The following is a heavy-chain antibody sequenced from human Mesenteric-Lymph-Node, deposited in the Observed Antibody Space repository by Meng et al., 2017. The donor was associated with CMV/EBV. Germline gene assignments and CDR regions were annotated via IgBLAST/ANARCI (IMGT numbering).Heavy chain of an antibody. CDR1: GYTFTDFY. CDR2: INPNSGVS. D-gene: IGHD2/OR15-2a*01. V-gene: IGHV1-2*06. Sequence: QAQLLQSRAEYGKPGASVMVSCKASGYTFTDFYIHWVRQAPGQGLEWMGRINPNSGVSNSALNFQGRVTMTRDTSISTAYMELGRMTSDDSAVYYCARDNVNPEGFDPWGQGTLVTVSS. J-gene: IGHJ5*02. CDR3: ARDNVNPEGFDP.